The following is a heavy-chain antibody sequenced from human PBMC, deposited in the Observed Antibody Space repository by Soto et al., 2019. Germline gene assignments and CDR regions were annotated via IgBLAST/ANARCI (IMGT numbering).Heavy chain of an antibody. Sequence: QVQLVESGGGVVQPGRSLRLSWVASGFSLSFASHALNWFRQAPGKGLEWVAVISFDGGNKFYADSVKGRFTISRDNSKNTLYLEMSSLRPDDTAVYYCAKRAAGTGAYRDSWDQGTLVSVSS. CDR3: AKRAAGTGAYRDS. CDR2: ISFDGGNK. V-gene: IGHV3-30-3*02. CDR1: GFSLSFASHA. D-gene: IGHD1-1*01. J-gene: IGHJ4*02.